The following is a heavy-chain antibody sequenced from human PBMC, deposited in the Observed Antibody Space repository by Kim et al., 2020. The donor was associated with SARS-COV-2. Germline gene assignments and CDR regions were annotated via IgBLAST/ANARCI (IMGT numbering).Heavy chain of an antibody. V-gene: IGHV5-51*01. Sequence: PSFQGKVTISADKSISTAYLQWSSLKASDTAMYYCAREHIAAAGSGVNDYWGQGTLVTVSS. J-gene: IGHJ4*02. CDR3: AREHIAAAGSGVNDY. D-gene: IGHD6-13*01.